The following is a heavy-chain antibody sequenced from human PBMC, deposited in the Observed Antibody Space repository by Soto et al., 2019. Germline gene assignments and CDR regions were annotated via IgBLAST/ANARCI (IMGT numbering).Heavy chain of an antibody. CDR2: ISSDGATK. V-gene: IGHV3-30*14. CDR3: ARSSVHIAAAGRLDL. Sequence: PGGSLRLSCTASGFAFRSHAMQWVRQAPGKGLEWVAVISSDGATKYVADSLKGRFTISRDNFESTMSLQMNNLRPEDTALYYCARSSVHIAAAGRLDLWGPGTLVRLL. D-gene: IGHD6-13*01. CDR1: GFAFRSHA. J-gene: IGHJ5*02.